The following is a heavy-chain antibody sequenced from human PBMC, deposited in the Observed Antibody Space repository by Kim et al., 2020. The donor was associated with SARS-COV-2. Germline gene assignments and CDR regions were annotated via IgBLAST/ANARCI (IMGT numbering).Heavy chain of an antibody. CDR1: AFTFSDYY. D-gene: IGHD2-2*01. V-gene: IGHV3-11*06. CDR3: ARGYCSGTSCRNNYYYGMDV. Sequence: GGSLRLSCTASAFTFSDYYMSWVRQAPGKGLEWVSYISSSSSYTNHADSVKGRFTISRDNAKNSLFLEMNSLRAEDTAVYFCARGYCSGTSCRNNYYYGMDVWAQGTTVTVSS. J-gene: IGHJ6*01. CDR2: ISSSSSYT.